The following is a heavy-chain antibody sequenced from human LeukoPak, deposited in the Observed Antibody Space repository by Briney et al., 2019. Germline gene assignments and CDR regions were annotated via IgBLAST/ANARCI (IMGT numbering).Heavy chain of an antibody. CDR2: THYTGNT. V-gene: IGHV4-59*08. Sequence: SETLSLTCSVPSDSINYYYWNWIRQPPGKELEWIAYTHYTGNTKSNPSLKSRVTTSVDTSKSQFSLKLSSVTAADTAVYYCASYDYGDFRFDYWGQGTLVTVSS. CDR1: SDSINYYY. D-gene: IGHD4-17*01. CDR3: ASYDYGDFRFDY. J-gene: IGHJ4*02.